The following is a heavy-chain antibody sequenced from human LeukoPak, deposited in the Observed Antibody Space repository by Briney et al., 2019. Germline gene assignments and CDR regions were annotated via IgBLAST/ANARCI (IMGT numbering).Heavy chain of an antibody. CDR2: IWYDGSIQ. Sequence: GGSLRLSCAASGFTFSSYAMHWVRQAPDKGLEWVAAIWYDGSIQYYADSVKGRFTISRDNSKNTLYLQMDSLRAEDTAVYYCARAGYCSGGSCYGSDYWGQGTLVSVSS. CDR3: ARAGYCSGGSCYGSDY. CDR1: GFTFSSYA. D-gene: IGHD2-15*01. V-gene: IGHV3-33*08. J-gene: IGHJ4*02.